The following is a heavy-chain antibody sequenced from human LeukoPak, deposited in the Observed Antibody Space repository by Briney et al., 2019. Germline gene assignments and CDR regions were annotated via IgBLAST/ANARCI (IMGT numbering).Heavy chain of an antibody. D-gene: IGHD3-22*01. CDR2: ISSSSSYI. V-gene: IGHV3-21*01. CDR1: GFTFSSYS. J-gene: IGHJ4*02. CDR3: ARGDYDSSGYYYIY. Sequence: PGGSLRLSCAASGFTFSSYSMNWVRQAPGKGLEWVSSISSSSSYIYYADSVKGRFTISRDNTKNSLYLQMNSLRAEDTAVYYCARGDYDSSGYYYIYWGQGTLVTVSS.